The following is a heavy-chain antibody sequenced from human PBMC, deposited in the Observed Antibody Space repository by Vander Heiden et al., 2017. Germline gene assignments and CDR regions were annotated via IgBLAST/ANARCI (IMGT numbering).Heavy chain of an antibody. D-gene: IGHD2-15*01. CDR3: VGPKTGYCGGDCYDN. CDR2: VSYDGRNR. Sequence: VHLVESGGGVVQPGHSLRLSCVASGFTFKNYDMYWVRQAPGKGLEWVARVSYDGRNRFYARSVKDRFTVSRDNSQNLLFLQMTGLKTEDTALYYCVGPKTGYCGGDCYDNWGQGSLVSVSS. CDR1: GFTFKNYD. V-gene: IGHV3-30*14. J-gene: IGHJ4*02.